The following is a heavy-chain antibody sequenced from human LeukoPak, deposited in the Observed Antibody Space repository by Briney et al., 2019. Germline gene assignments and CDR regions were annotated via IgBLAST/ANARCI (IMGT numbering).Heavy chain of an antibody. V-gene: IGHV3-7*01. CDR2: IRSDASYR. Sequence: GGSLRLSCTASGFTFTNSWMSWVRLAPGKGLEWVATIRSDASYRHYADSVRGRFTISRDRAKNSLYLLMTSLRVDDTAVYYCSATGRWGQGTLVAVSS. CDR3: SATGR. CDR1: GFTFTNSW. D-gene: IGHD2-15*01. J-gene: IGHJ4*02.